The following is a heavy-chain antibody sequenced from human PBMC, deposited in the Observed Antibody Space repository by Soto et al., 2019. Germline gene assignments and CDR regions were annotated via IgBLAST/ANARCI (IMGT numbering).Heavy chain of an antibody. CDR3: ARGYGGWFGGLLYTGFDP. CDR1: GYTFTSYY. Sequence: GASVKVSCKASGYTFTSYYMHWVRQAPGQGLEWMGIINPSGGSTSYAQKFQGRVTMTRDTSTSTVYMELSSLRSEDTAVYYCARGYGGWFGGLLYTGFDPWGQGTLVTVSA. J-gene: IGHJ5*02. V-gene: IGHV1-46*01. D-gene: IGHD3-10*01. CDR2: INPSGGST.